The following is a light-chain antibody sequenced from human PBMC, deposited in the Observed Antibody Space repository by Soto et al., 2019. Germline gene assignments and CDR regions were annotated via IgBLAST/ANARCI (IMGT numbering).Light chain of an antibody. CDR2: DAS. CDR1: LDINNY. V-gene: IGKV1-33*01. CDR3: QQYDNLPIT. Sequence: DTQMTQSPSSLSASVGDRVTITCQATLDINNYLNWYQHKPGKAPQLLIYDASNLETGVPSSFSGSGSGTEFTFTISSLQPEDIATYYCQQYDNLPITFGQGTRLEIK. J-gene: IGKJ5*01.